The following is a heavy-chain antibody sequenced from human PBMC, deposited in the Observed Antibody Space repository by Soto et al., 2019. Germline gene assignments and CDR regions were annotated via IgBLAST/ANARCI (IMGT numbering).Heavy chain of an antibody. J-gene: IGHJ6*02. D-gene: IGHD5-12*01. CDR1: GGTFSSYA. CDR3: AREWVGFDYLMDV. V-gene: IGHV1-69*13. Sequence: ASVKVSCKASGGTFSSYAISWVRQAPGQGLEWMGGIIPIFGTANYAQKFQGRVTITADESTSTAYMELSSLRSEDTAVYYCAREWVGFDYLMDVWGQGTTVPVSS. CDR2: IIPIFGTA.